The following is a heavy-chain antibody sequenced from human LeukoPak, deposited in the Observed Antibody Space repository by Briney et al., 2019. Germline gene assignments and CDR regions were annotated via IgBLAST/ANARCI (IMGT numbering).Heavy chain of an antibody. CDR2: ISAYNGNT. Sequence: GASVKVSCKASGYTFTSYHINWVRQATGQGLEWMGWISAYNGNTNYAQKLQGRVTMTTDTSTSTAYMELRSLRSDDTAVYYRARDPHSLYEFWSGYYYYLDYWGQGTLVTVSS. D-gene: IGHD3-3*01. CDR3: ARDPHSLYEFWSGYYYYLDY. V-gene: IGHV1-18*01. CDR1: GYTFTSYH. J-gene: IGHJ4*02.